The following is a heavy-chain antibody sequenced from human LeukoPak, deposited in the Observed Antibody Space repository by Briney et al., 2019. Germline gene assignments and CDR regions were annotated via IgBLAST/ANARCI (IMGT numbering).Heavy chain of an antibody. J-gene: IGHJ6*03. V-gene: IGHV4-39*01. CDR3: ARRPYSSSSGLATYMDV. D-gene: IGHD6-6*01. CDR1: GGSISGSGYY. Sequence: SETLSLTCTVSGGSISGSGYYWAWIRQPPEKGLEWIGSIYYSGTTYYNPSLKSRVTISVDTSKNQFSLKLSSVTAADTAVYYCARRPYSSSSGLATYMDVWGKGTTVTVSS. CDR2: IYYSGTT.